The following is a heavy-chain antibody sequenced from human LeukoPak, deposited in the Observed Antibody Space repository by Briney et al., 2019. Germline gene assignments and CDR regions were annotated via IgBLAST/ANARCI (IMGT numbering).Heavy chain of an antibody. D-gene: IGHD5-18*01. V-gene: IGHV3-33*01. CDR1: GFTFSSHG. CDR3: ARNDKGNSYGYSIDY. Sequence: SGRSLRLPCAASGFTFSSHGMHWVRQAPGKGLEWVAVIWYDGSNKYYADSVKGRFTISGDNSKNTLYLQMNSLRAEDTAVYYCARNDKGNSYGYSIDYWGQGTLVTVSS. J-gene: IGHJ4*02. CDR2: IWYDGSNK.